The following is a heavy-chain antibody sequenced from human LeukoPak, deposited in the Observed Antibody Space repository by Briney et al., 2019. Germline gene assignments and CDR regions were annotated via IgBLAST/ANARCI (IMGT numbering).Heavy chain of an antibody. D-gene: IGHD2-2*01. CDR3: ARADIVVVPAGSDAFDI. J-gene: IGHJ3*02. V-gene: IGHV3-21*01. Sequence: GGSLRLSCAASGFTFSDYSMNWVRQAPGKGLEWVSSISSSSSYIYYADSVKGRFTISRDNAKNSLYLQMNSLRAEDTAVYYCARADIVVVPAGSDAFDIWGQGTMVTVSS. CDR1: GFTFSDYS. CDR2: ISSSSSYI.